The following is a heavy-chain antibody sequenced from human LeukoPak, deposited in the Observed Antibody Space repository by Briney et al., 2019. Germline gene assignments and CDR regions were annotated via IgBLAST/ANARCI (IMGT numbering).Heavy chain of an antibody. CDR1: GGSISSGDYY. D-gene: IGHD2-2*01. J-gene: IGHJ6*03. CDR3: ARDQKEQLLPPYYYYYMDV. V-gene: IGHV4-30-4*08. CDR2: IYYSGST. Sequence: SETLSLTCTVSGGSISSGDYYWSWIRQPPGKGLEWIGYIYYSGSTYYNPSLKSRVTISVDTSKNQFSLKLSSVTAADTAVYFCARDQKEQLLPPYYYYYMDVWGKGTTVTVSS.